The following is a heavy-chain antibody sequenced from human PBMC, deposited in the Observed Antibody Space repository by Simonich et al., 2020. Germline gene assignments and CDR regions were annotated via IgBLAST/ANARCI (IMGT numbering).Heavy chain of an antibody. CDR2: IYYSGST. CDR1: GGSISGYY. Sequence: QVQLQESGPGLVKPSETLSLTCTVSGGSISGYYWGWIRQPPGKGLEWFGYIYYSGSTNYNPPLKSRVTISVDTAKNQFSLKLSSVTAADTAVYYCARHDRWLQFYFDYWGQGTLVTVSS. J-gene: IGHJ4*02. D-gene: IGHD5-12*01. V-gene: IGHV4-59*08. CDR3: ARHDRWLQFYFDY.